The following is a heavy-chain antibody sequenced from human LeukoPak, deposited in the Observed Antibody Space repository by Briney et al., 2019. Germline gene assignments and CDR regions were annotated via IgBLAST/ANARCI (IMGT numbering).Heavy chain of an antibody. J-gene: IGHJ4*02. V-gene: IGHV1-18*04. CDR2: ISTYNGNT. D-gene: IGHD3-9*01. CDR1: GYTFTSYG. Sequence: ASVKVSCMASGYTFTSYGFSWVRQAPGHGLEWMGWISTYNGNTNYAQKLQGRVTMTTDTSTSTAYMELRSLRSDDTAVYYCARVAGLRYFDWVDYWGQGTLVTVSS. CDR3: ARVAGLRYFDWVDY.